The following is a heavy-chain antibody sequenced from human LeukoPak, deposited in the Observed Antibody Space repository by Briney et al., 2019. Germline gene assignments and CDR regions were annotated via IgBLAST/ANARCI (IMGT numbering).Heavy chain of an antibody. CDR2: ISSSSSYI. D-gene: IGHD3-10*01. V-gene: IGHV3-21*01. J-gene: IGHJ4*02. CDR1: GFTFSSYS. CDR3: ARDAEKYGSGSYSY. Sequence: PGGSLRLSCAASGFTFSSYSMNWVRQAPGKGLEWVSSISSSSSYIYYADSVKGRFTISRDNAKNSLYLQMNSLRAGDTAVYYCARDAEKYGSGSYSYWGQGTLVTVSS.